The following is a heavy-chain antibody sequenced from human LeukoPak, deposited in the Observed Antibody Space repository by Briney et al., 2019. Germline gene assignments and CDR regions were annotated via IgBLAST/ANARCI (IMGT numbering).Heavy chain of an antibody. CDR3: ARGIAAHGGYYYYYYYMDV. V-gene: IGHV4-34*01. J-gene: IGHJ6*03. CDR1: GGSFSGYY. Sequence: SETLSLTCAVYGGSFSGYYWSWIRQPPGKGLEWIGEINHSGSTNYNPSLKSRVTISVDTSKNQFSLKLSSVTAADTAVYYGARGIAAHGGYYYYYYYMDVWGKGTTVTVFS. CDR2: INHSGST. D-gene: IGHD6-6*01.